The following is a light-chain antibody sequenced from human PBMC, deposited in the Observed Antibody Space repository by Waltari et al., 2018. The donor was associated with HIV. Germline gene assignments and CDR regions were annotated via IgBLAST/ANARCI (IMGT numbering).Light chain of an antibody. CDR2: EVS. CDR1: SSDVGSSYL. J-gene: IGLJ2*01. Sequence: QSALTQPASVSGSPGQSITISCTGTSSDVGSSYLVSWYQQHPGKAPKLMIYEVSKRPSGCSNRFSGSKSGNTASLTISGLQAEDEADYYCCSYAGSSTFVVFGGGTKLTVL. CDR3: CSYAGSSTFVV. V-gene: IGLV2-23*02.